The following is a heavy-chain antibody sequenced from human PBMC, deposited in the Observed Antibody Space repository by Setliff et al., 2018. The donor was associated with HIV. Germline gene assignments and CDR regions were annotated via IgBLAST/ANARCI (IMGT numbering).Heavy chain of an antibody. V-gene: IGHV3-23*01. CDR3: ARDRWFSNNWYSDY. J-gene: IGHJ4*02. D-gene: IGHD6-13*01. CDR1: GFTFSSYA. Sequence: GGSLRLSCAASGFTFSSYAMSWVRQAPGKGLEWVSAISGSGGSTYYADSVKGRFTISRDNSKNTLYLQMNSLRTDDTAVYFCARDRWFSNNWYSDYWGQGTLVTVSS. CDR2: ISGSGGST.